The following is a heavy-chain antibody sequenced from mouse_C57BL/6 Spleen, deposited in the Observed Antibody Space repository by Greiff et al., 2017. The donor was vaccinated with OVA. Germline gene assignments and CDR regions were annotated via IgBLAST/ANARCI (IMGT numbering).Heavy chain of an antibody. Sequence: VQRVESGAELVRPGTSVKVSCKASGYAFTNYLIEWVKQRPGQGLEWIGVINPGSGGTNYNEKFKGKATLTADKSSSTAYMQLSSLTSEDSAVYFCARETGTEFAYWGQGTLVTVSA. CDR1: GYAFTNYL. V-gene: IGHV1-54*01. D-gene: IGHD4-1*01. J-gene: IGHJ3*01. CDR2: INPGSGGT. CDR3: ARETGTEFAY.